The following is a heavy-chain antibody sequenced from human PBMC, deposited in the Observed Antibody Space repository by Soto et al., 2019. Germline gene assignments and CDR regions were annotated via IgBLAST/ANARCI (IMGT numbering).Heavy chain of an antibody. V-gene: IGHV5-10-1*01. CDR3: ARQIYDSDTGPNFQYYFDS. D-gene: IGHD3-22*01. J-gene: IGHJ4*02. CDR1: VGSVSSYG. CDR2: IDPSDSQT. Sequence: VKISGEGCVGSVSSYGVAVSCQKPGKGLEWMGRIDPSDSQTYYSPSFRGHVTISATKSITTVFLQWSSLRASDTAMYYCARQIYDSDTGPNFQYYFDSWGQGTPVTVSS.